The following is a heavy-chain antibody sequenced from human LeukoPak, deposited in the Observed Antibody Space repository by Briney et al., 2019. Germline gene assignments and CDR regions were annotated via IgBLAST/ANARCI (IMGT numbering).Heavy chain of an antibody. CDR3: ASIPRVVRGVIIEREYFQH. Sequence: GASVKVSCKASGGTFSSYAISWVRQAPGQGLEWMGGIIPIFGTANYAQKFQGRVTITADESTSTAYMELSSLRPEGTAVYYCASIPRVVRGVIIEREYFQHWGQGTLVTVSS. CDR1: GGTFSSYA. D-gene: IGHD3-10*01. CDR2: IIPIFGTA. J-gene: IGHJ1*01. V-gene: IGHV1-69*13.